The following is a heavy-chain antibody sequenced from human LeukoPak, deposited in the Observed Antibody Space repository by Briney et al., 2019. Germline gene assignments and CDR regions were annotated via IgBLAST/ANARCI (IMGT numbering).Heavy chain of an antibody. D-gene: IGHD2-2*01. CDR3: ARTYCSSASCYLDY. Sequence: SETLSLTCTVSGGSISSGGYYWGWIRQPPGKGLEWIGSIYYSGSTYYNPSLKSRVTVSVDTSKNQFSLKLSSVTAADTALYYCARTYCSSASCYLDYWGQGTLVTVSS. J-gene: IGHJ4*02. CDR2: IYYSGST. V-gene: IGHV4-39*01. CDR1: GGSISSGGYY.